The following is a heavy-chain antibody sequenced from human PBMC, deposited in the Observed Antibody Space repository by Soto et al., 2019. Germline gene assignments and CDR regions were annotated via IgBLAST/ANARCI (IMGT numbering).Heavy chain of an antibody. Sequence: PGGSLRLSCVASGISFPTDWMHWVRQRPGKGLVWVSRIYRDGSRTSYADSVKGRFTISRDNAKNTLYLQMNSLRAEDTAVYYCATSDSLYDYYGMDVWGQGTTVTVSS. J-gene: IGHJ6*02. CDR3: ATSDSLYDYYGMDV. D-gene: IGHD3-22*01. CDR2: IYRDGSRT. CDR1: GISFPTDW. V-gene: IGHV3-74*01.